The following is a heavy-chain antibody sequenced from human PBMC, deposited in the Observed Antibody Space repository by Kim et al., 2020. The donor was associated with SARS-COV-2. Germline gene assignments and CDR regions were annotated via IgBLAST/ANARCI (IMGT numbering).Heavy chain of an antibody. CDR2: ISSSSSYI. Sequence: GGSLRLSCAASGFTFSSYSMNWVRQAPGKGLEWVSSISSSSSYIYYADSVKGRFTISRDNAKNSLYLQMNSLRAEDTAVYYCARDQVGRGVIGSGDYYYYGMDVWGQGTTVTVSS. CDR3: ARDQVGRGVIGSGDYYYYGMDV. CDR1: GFTFSSYS. D-gene: IGHD3-10*01. J-gene: IGHJ6*02. V-gene: IGHV3-21*01.